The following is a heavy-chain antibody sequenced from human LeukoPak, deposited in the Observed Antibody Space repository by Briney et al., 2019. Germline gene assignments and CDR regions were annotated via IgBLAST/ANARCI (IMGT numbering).Heavy chain of an antibody. CDR2: INPNSGGT. CDR1: GYTFSDYY. J-gene: IGHJ6*03. D-gene: IGHD6-6*01. CDR3: ARLYSSSSNYYYYYMDV. V-gene: IGHV1-2*02. Sequence: GASVKVSCKTSGYTFSDYYVHWVRQAPGQGLEWMGWINPNSGGTNYAQKFQGRVTMTRDTSISTAYMELSRLRSDDTAVYYCARLYSSSSNYYYYYMDVWGKGTTVTVSS.